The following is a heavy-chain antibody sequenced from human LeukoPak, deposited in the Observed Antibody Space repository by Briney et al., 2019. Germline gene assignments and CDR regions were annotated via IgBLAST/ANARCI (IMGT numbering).Heavy chain of an antibody. CDR2: IWSDGSNK. D-gene: IGHD2-2*01. V-gene: IGHV3-30*02. J-gene: IGHJ4*02. Sequence: GGSLRLSCAASGFTFSTYGLHWVRQAPGKGLEWVAFIWSDGSNKYYADSVKGRFTVSRDNSKNTLYLQMNSLRVEDTAVYYCAKGSRVEPVAYCDYWGQGTLVTVSS. CDR3: AKGSRVEPVAYCDY. CDR1: GFTFSTYG.